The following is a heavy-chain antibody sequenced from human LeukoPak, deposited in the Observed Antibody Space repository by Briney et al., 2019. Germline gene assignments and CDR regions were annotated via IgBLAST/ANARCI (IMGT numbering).Heavy chain of an antibody. CDR3: ARGDKLIVGATTPYYYYGMDV. J-gene: IGHJ6*02. V-gene: IGHV3-66*01. CDR2: IYSGGST. D-gene: IGHD1-26*01. CDR1: GFTFSSYS. Sequence: GGSLRLSCAASGFTFSSYSMSWVRQAPGKGLEWVSVIYSGGSTYYADSVKGRFTISRDNSKNTLYLQMNSLRAEDTAVYYCARGDKLIVGATTPYYYYGMDVWGQGTTVTVSS.